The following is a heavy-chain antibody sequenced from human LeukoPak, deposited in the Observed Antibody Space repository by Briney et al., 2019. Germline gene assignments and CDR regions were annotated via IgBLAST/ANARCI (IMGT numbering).Heavy chain of an antibody. J-gene: IGHJ3*02. V-gene: IGHV3-64D*06. CDR2: ISRNGGST. Sequence: GGSLRLSCSASGFTFNSYPVHWVCQAPGKGLEYVSGISRNGGSTYYADSVKGRFTISRDNSKNTLYLQMSSLRAEDTAVYYCVKESGFMVAPNSAFDIWGQGTMVTVSS. CDR1: GFTFNSYP. D-gene: IGHD4/OR15-4a*01. CDR3: VKESGFMVAPNSAFDI.